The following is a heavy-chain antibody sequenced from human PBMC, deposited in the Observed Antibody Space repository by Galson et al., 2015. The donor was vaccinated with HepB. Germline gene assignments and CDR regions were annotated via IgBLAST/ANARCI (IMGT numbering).Heavy chain of an antibody. D-gene: IGHD3-3*01. CDR2: ISGSTTFV. Sequence: SLRLSCAASGFTFSSTSMNWIRQAPGKGLEWVSSISGSTTFVYYADSVKGRFTISRDNAKSSLFLNMDSLRVEDTAVYYCARDGGDLWSGFYQWGQGTLVTVT. CDR1: GFTFSSTS. J-gene: IGHJ1*01. CDR3: ARDGGDLWSGFYQ. V-gene: IGHV3-21*01.